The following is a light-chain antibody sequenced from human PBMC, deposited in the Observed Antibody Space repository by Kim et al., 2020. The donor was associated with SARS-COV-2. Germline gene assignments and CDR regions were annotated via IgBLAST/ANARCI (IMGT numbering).Light chain of an antibody. Sequence: AIQLAQSPSSLSASVGDRVTITCRASQGIGTSLAWYRQRPGKAPQLLMEGTSTLESGVPSGFTGSGSGTDFILTISSLQPEDFATYYCQQFEAFPPTFGQGPKVDIK. CDR1: QGIGTS. CDR2: GTS. J-gene: IGKJ1*01. CDR3: QQFEAFPPT. V-gene: IGKV1-13*02.